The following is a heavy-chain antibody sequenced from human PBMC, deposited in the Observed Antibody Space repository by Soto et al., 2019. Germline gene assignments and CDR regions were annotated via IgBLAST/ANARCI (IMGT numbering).Heavy chain of an antibody. CDR3: ARALRGGGIYYPTYYYYYYRAF. V-gene: IGHV4-59*08. J-gene: IGHJ6*03. D-gene: IGHD3-10*01. CDR2: IYYSGST. CDR1: GGSISSYY. Sequence: PSETLSLTCTVSGGSISSYYWSWIRQPPGKGLEWIGYIYYSGSTNYNPSLKSRVTISVDTSKNQFSLKLSSVTAADTAVYYCARALRGGGIYYPTYYYYYYRAFWGKGTTVTVSS.